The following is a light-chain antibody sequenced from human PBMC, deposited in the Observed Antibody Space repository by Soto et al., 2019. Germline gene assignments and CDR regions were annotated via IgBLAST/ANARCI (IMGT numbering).Light chain of an antibody. V-gene: IGLV7-46*01. CDR1: TGAVTSGHY. CDR2: DTS. CDR3: LLSSSGARTWV. Sequence: QAVVTQEPSLTVSPGGTVTLTCGSSTGAVTSGHYPYWFQQKPRQAPRTLIYDTSNKHSWTPARFSGSLLGGKAALTLSGAQPEYEDEYDCLLSSSGARTWVFVGGTQLTVL. J-gene: IGLJ3*02.